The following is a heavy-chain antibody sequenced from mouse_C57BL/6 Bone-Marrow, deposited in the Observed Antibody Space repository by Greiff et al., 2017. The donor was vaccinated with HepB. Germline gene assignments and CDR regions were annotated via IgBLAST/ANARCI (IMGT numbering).Heavy chain of an antibody. CDR1: GFTFSSYG. CDR3: ARHPGLLPFIDY. Sequence: EVQGVESGGDLVKPGGSLKLSCAASGFTFSSYGMSWVRQTPDKRLEWVATISSGGSYTYYPDSVKGRFTISRDNAKNTLYLQMSSLKSEDTAMYYCARHPGLLPFIDYWGQGTSVTVSS. V-gene: IGHV5-6*01. J-gene: IGHJ4*01. CDR2: ISSGGSYT. D-gene: IGHD2-3*01.